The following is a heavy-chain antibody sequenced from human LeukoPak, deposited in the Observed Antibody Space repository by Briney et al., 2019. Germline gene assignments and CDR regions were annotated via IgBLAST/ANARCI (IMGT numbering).Heavy chain of an antibody. CDR1: GYTFLTHY. J-gene: IGHJ6*02. Sequence: ASVTVSCKASGYTFLTHYMHWVRQAPGQGLEWMAIINPSGGSTSYAQKFQGRVTLTRDTSTSTVYMELSSLRSEDTAVYYCARGVLGDILPGYYLYFYGLDVWGQGTTVTVSS. CDR2: INPSGGST. V-gene: IGHV1-46*01. CDR3: ARGVLGDILPGYYLYFYGLDV. D-gene: IGHD3-9*01.